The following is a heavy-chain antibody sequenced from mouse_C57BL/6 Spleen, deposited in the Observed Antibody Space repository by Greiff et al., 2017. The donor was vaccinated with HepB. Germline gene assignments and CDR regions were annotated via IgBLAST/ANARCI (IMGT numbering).Heavy chain of an antibody. CDR2: ISYDGSN. Sequence: ESGPGLVKPSQSLSLTCSVTGYSITSGYYWNWIRQFPGNKLEWMGYISYDGSNNYNPSLKNRISITRDTSKNQFFLKLNSVTTEDTATYYCARDDSYYYAMDYWGQGTSVTVSS. J-gene: IGHJ4*01. V-gene: IGHV3-6*01. CDR1: GYSITSGYY. D-gene: IGHD2-4*01. CDR3: ARDDSYYYAMDY.